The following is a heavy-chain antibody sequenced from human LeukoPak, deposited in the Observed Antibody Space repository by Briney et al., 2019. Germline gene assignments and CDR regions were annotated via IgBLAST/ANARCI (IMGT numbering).Heavy chain of an antibody. CDR1: GFTFSSYG. CDR3: AKDLSGWYVYDY. J-gene: IGHJ4*02. V-gene: IGHV3-23*01. CDR2: ISGSGGST. Sequence: GGSLRLSCAASGFTFSSYGMHWVRQAPGKGLEWVSAISGSGGSTYYADSVKGRFTISRDNSKNTLYLQMNSLRAEDTAVYYCAKDLSGWYVYDYWGQGTLVTVSS. D-gene: IGHD6-19*01.